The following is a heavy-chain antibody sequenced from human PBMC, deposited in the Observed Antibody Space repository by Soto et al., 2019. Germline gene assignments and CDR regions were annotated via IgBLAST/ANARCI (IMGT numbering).Heavy chain of an antibody. CDR3: AKCLSGNYYAWLDP. CDR2: ITGSGATT. V-gene: IGHV3-23*01. CDR1: GFTFSSYA. J-gene: IGHJ5*02. D-gene: IGHD1-26*01. Sequence: EVQLLESGGGLAQPGGSLRLSCAASGFTFSSYAMSWVRQAPGKGLEWVSAITGSGATTYSADSVKGRFTTSRDNSKNMLYLQMNSLRAEDTALYYCAKCLSGNYYAWLDPWGQGVLVTVSS.